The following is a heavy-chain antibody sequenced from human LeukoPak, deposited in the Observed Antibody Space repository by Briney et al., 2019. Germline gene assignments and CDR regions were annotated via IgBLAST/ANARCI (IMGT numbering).Heavy chain of an antibody. J-gene: IGHJ4*02. CDR1: GYSFTGYG. CDR2: ISAYNGNT. CDR3: ARGIGSYGDSGLPFAY. V-gene: IGHV1-18*01. D-gene: IGHD4-17*01. Sequence: ASVKVPCKASGYSFTGYGIGWVRQAPGQGPEWMGWISAYNGNTKHAQKFQGRVTMTTDTSTSTAYMELRSLRSDDTAVYYCARGIGSYGDSGLPFAYWGQGTLVTVSS.